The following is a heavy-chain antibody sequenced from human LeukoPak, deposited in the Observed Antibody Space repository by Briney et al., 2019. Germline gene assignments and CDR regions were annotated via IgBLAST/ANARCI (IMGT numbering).Heavy chain of an antibody. D-gene: IGHD3-22*01. CDR3: ARVVEYYYDSSGYYIDY. CDR2: IYYRGST. J-gene: IGHJ4*02. CDR1: GGSISSGDYY. V-gene: IGHV4-30-4*08. Sequence: TLSLTCTVSGGSISSGDYYWSWIRQPPGKGLEWIGYIYYRGSTYYNPSLKGRLTLSVDTSKNQFSLKLSSVTAADTAVYFCARVVEYYYDSSGYYIDYWGQGTLVTVSS.